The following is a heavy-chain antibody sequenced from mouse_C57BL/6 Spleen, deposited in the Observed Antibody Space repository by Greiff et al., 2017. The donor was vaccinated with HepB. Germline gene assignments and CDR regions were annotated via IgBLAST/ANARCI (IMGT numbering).Heavy chain of an antibody. V-gene: IGHV1-52*01. CDR1: GYTFTSYW. CDR2: IDPSDSET. Sequence: QVQLQQPGAELVRPGSSVKLSCKASGYTFTSYWMHWVKQRPIQGLEWIGNIDPSDSETHYNQKFKDKATLTVDKSSSTAYMQLSSLTSEDSAVYYCAREDAYYYGSSTYYFDYWGQGTTLTVSS. J-gene: IGHJ2*01. D-gene: IGHD1-1*01. CDR3: AREDAYYYGSSTYYFDY.